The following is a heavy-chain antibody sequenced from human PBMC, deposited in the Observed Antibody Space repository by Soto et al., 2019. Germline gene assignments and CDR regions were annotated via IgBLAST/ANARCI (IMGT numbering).Heavy chain of an antibody. CDR3: ARDRARWLRLFPDY. CDR1: GFTFSSYA. Sequence: QVQLVESGGGVVQPGRSLRLSCAASGFTFSSYAMHWVRQAPGKGLEWVAVISYDGSNKYYADSVKGRFTISRDNSKNTLYLQMNSLRAEDTAVYYCARDRARWLRLFPDYWGQGTLVTVSS. V-gene: IGHV3-30-3*01. CDR2: ISYDGSNK. D-gene: IGHD5-12*01. J-gene: IGHJ4*02.